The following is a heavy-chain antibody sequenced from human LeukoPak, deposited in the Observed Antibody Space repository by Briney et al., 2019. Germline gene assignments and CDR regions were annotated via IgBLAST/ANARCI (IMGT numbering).Heavy chain of an antibody. CDR1: GGTFSSYT. J-gene: IGHJ4*02. D-gene: IGHD4-17*01. CDR2: IIPILGIA. CDR3: ARPLEKGPADMGDYEQDPLGY. Sequence: SVKVSCKASGGTFSSYTISWVRQAPGQGLEWMGRIIPILGIANYAQKFQGRVTITADKSTSTAYMELSSLRSEDTAVYYCARPLEKGPADMGDYEQDPLGYWGQGTLVTVSS. V-gene: IGHV1-69*02.